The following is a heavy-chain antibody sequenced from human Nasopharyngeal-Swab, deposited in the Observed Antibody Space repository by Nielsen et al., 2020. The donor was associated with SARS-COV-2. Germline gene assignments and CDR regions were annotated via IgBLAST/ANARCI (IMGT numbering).Heavy chain of an antibody. CDR2: TYYGSKWYN. D-gene: IGHD3-9*01. CDR1: GDSVSSNNVG. V-gene: IGHV6-1*01. J-gene: IGHJ4*02. CDR3: ARGFLQTGFDY. Sequence: SQTRSLTRAISGDSVSSNNVGWNWIRQSPSRGLEWLGRTYYGSKWYNHYAPSVKSRVTIKPDTSKNQFSLQMDSVTPEDSAVYYCARGFLQTGFDYWGQGTLVTVSS.